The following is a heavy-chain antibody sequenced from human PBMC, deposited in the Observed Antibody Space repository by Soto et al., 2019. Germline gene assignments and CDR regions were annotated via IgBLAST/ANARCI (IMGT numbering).Heavy chain of an antibody. Sequence: ASVKVSCKASGYTFTSYGISWVLQAPGQGLEWMGWISAYNGNTNYAQKLQGRVTMTTDTSTSTAYMELRSLRSDDTAVYYCARILGYCSGGSCEKAYGDYDYWGQGTLVTVSS. V-gene: IGHV1-18*01. CDR1: GYTFTSYG. J-gene: IGHJ4*02. D-gene: IGHD2-15*01. CDR3: ARILGYCSGGSCEKAYGDYDY. CDR2: ISAYNGNT.